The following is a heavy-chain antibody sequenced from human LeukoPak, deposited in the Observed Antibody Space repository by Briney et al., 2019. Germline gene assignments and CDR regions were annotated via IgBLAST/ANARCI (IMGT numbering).Heavy chain of an antibody. Sequence: QPSETLSLTCTVSGGSISSGDYYWSWIRQPPGKGLEWIGYIYYSGSTYYNPSLKGRVTISVDTSKNQFSLKLSSVTAADTAVYYCARGIYDSSGYYIPHWYFDLWGRGTLVTVSS. CDR1: GGSISSGDYY. J-gene: IGHJ2*01. V-gene: IGHV4-30-4*01. CDR2: IYYSGST. D-gene: IGHD3-22*01. CDR3: ARGIYDSSGYYIPHWYFDL.